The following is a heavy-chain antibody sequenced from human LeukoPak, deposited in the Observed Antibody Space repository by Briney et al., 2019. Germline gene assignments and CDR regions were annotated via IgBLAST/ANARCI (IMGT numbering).Heavy chain of an antibody. CDR3: ARRMLRWFTPAFDI. Sequence: GGSLRLSCAASGFTFSSYSMNWVRQAPGKGLEWVSSISSSSSYIYYADSVKGRFTISRDNAKNSLYLQMNSLRAEDTAVYYCARRMLRWFTPAFDIWGQGTMVTVPS. V-gene: IGHV3-21*01. J-gene: IGHJ3*02. CDR1: GFTFSSYS. CDR2: ISSSSSYI. D-gene: IGHD4-23*01.